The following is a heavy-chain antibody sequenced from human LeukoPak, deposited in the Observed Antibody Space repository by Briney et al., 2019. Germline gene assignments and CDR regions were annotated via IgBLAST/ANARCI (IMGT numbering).Heavy chain of an antibody. Sequence: GGSLRLSCAASGFTFRNYAMHWVRQAPGKGLEWVAVIWYDGSDKYYADSVKGRFTTSRDKSKNTLYLQMNSLRAEDTAVYFCARRKGCSSTSCPPDYWGQGTMVTVSS. D-gene: IGHD2-2*01. CDR1: GFTFRNYA. CDR3: ARRKGCSSTSCPPDY. J-gene: IGHJ4*02. V-gene: IGHV3-33*01. CDR2: IWYDGSDK.